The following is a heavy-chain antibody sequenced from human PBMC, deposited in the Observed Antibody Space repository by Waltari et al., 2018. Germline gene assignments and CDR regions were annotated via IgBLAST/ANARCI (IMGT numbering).Heavy chain of an antibody. D-gene: IGHD2-21*01. J-gene: IGHJ4*02. V-gene: IGHV4-34*01. Sequence: QVQLQQCGAGLLKPSETLSLTCAVYGGSFSGYYWSWIRQPPGKGLEWIGEINHSERTNYNPALKSRVTISVDTSKNQFSLKLSSVTAADTAVYYCAREIPPTYCGGDCYPRGYFDYWGQGTLVTVSS. CDR3: AREIPPTYCGGDCYPRGYFDY. CDR1: GGSFSGYY. CDR2: INHSERT.